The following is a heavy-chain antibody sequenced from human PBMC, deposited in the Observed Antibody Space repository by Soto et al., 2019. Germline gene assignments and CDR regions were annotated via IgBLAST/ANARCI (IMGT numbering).Heavy chain of an antibody. CDR1: GGTFSSYA. CDR3: ARTPYYYDSSGLFDY. V-gene: IGHV1-69*13. Sequence: GASVKVSCKASGGTFSSYAISWVRQAPGQGLEWMGGIIPIFGTANYAQKFQGRVTITADESTSTAYMELSSLRSEDTAVYYCARTPYYYDSSGLFDYWGQGTLVTVSS. D-gene: IGHD3-22*01. J-gene: IGHJ4*02. CDR2: IIPIFGTA.